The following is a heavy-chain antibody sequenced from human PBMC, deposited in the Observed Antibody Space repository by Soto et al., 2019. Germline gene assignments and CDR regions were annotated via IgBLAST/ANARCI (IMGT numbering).Heavy chain of an antibody. D-gene: IGHD6-19*01. Sequence: SDTLSLTCTVSGGSMSSLYWSWIRQPPGKGLEWVGYIYYNGNTDYNPSLKSRVTMSVDTSKNQFSLKLTSVTAADTDVYFCARGGWSVDSWGRGILVTVSS. CDR1: GGSMSSLY. V-gene: IGHV4-59*11. CDR3: ARGGWSVDS. J-gene: IGHJ5*01. CDR2: IYYNGNT.